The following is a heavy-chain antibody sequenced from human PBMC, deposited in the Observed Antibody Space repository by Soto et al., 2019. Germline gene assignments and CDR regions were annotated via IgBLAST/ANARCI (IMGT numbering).Heavy chain of an antibody. Sequence: QVQLVQSGAEVEKPGASVKVSCKTSGYFFTSHYIHWVRLAPGRGLEWMGRINPNNGDTNSPQKFQGMVTMTSDTSISTAYMELSGLRSDDTALYYCAREITYGGGSFSLGLWGQGTLVTVSS. J-gene: IGHJ4*02. CDR3: AREITYGGGSFSLGL. D-gene: IGHD3-10*01. V-gene: IGHV1-2*06. CDR2: INPNNGDT. CDR1: GYFFTSHY.